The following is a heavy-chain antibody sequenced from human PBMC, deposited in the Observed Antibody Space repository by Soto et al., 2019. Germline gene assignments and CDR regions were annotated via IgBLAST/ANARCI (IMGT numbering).Heavy chain of an antibody. CDR3: GLSWYSYYFDL. CDR2: IWYDGSDK. V-gene: IGHV3-33*08. Sequence: GGSLRLSCAASGFTLSSYGMHWVRQAPGKGLEWVGVIWYDGSDKYYAVSVKGQFSISRDNSKSTLYLQMNSLRAEGTAVYYCGLSWYSYYFDLWGQGTLVTVSS. J-gene: IGHJ4*02. CDR1: GFTLSSYG. D-gene: IGHD1-1*01.